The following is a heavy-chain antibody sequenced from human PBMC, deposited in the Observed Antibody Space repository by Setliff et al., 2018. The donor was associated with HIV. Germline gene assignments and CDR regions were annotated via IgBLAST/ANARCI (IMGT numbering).Heavy chain of an antibody. CDR2: INPNSGDT. Sequence: ASVKVSCKASGYGFTGYFIHWVRQAPGQGLEWMGWINPNSGDTNYAQKFQGRVTMTRDTSISTAYMELGRLRSDDTAIYYCARPAVLISTDYYYYMDVWGQGTTVTVSS. V-gene: IGHV1-2*02. D-gene: IGHD6-19*01. CDR1: GYGFTGYF. CDR3: ARPAVLISTDYYYYMDV. J-gene: IGHJ6*02.